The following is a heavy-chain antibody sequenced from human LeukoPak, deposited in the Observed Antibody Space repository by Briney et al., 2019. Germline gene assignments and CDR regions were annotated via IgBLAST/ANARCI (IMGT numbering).Heavy chain of an antibody. CDR2: ISWNSGSI. CDR3: AKGTEEQLVPGDAFDI. CDR1: GFTFDDYA. J-gene: IGHJ3*02. V-gene: IGHV3-9*01. D-gene: IGHD6-13*01. Sequence: GGSLRLSCAASGFTFDDYAMHWVRQAPGKGLGWVSGISWNSGSIGYADSVKGRFTISRDNAKNSLYLQMNSLRAEDTALYYCAKGTEEQLVPGDAFDIWGQGTMVTVSS.